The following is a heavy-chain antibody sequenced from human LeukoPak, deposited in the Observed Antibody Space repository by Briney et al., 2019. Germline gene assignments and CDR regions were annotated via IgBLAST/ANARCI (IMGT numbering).Heavy chain of an antibody. CDR1: GDSISRSTYC. V-gene: IGHV4-39*02. J-gene: IGHJ4*02. D-gene: IGHD6-25*01. CDR3: ARSSGTGTFSY. CDR2: VYYGRSP. Sequence: SETLSLTCTVSGDSISRSTYCWAWIRQPPGKGLEWIGSVYYGRSPYFNPSLESRATISVDTSKNHFSLKMSSVTAADTAVYYCARSSGTGTFSYWGQGTLVTVSS.